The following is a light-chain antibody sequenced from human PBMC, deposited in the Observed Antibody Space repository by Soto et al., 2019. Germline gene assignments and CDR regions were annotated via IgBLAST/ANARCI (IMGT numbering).Light chain of an antibody. J-gene: IGKJ1*01. V-gene: IGKV3-20*01. CDR2: GAS. CDR1: QSVSSSY. Sequence: EIVLTQSPGTLSLSPGERATLSCRASQSVSSSYLAWYQQKPGQAPRLLIYGASSRATGIPDRFSGSWSGTDFTLTISRLEHEDFAVYYCQQYGSSQWTFGQGTKVEIK. CDR3: QQYGSSQWT.